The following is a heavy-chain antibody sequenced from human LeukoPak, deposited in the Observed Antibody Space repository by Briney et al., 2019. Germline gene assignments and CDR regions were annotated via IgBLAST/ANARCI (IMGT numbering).Heavy chain of an antibody. CDR3: ARDPGGYNWFDP. Sequence: SETLSLTCTVSGGSISSSSYYWGWIRQPPGKGLEWIGSIYYSGSTYYNPSLKSRVTISVDTSKNQFSLKLSSVTAADTAVYYCARDPGGYNWFDPWGQGTLVTVSS. D-gene: IGHD1-26*01. J-gene: IGHJ5*02. CDR1: GGSISSSSYY. CDR2: IYYSGST. V-gene: IGHV4-39*07.